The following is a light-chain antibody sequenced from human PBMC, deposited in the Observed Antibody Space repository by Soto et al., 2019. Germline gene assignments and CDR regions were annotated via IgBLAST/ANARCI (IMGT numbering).Light chain of an antibody. CDR1: QSISSW. V-gene: IGKV1-5*01. CDR3: QQYNSYSLWT. Sequence: DIQMTQPPSTLSASVGDRVTITCRASQSISSWLAWYQQKPGKAPTLLIYDASSLESGVPSRFSGSGSGTEFTLTISSLQPDDFATYYCQQYNSYSLWTFGQGTKVEIK. J-gene: IGKJ1*01. CDR2: DAS.